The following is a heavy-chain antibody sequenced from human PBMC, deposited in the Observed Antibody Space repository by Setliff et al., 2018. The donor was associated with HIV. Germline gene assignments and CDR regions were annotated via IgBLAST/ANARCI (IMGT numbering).Heavy chain of an antibody. Sequence: SETLSLTCAVYGGSFSGYYWSWIRQPPGKGLEWIGEINHSGSTNYNPSPKSRVTISVDTSKNQFSLKLSSATAADTAVYYCARVPPGPYYYYMDVWGKGTTVTVSS. V-gene: IGHV4-34*01. CDR3: ARVPPGPYYYYMDV. CDR2: INHSGST. J-gene: IGHJ6*03. CDR1: GGSFSGYY.